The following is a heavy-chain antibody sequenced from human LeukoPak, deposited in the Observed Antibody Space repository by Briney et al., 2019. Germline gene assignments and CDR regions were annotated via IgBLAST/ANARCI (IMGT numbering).Heavy chain of an antibody. CDR1: GYSFSDYY. J-gene: IGHJ5*02. V-gene: IGHV4-34*01. Sequence: SETLSVTCAVYGYSFSDYYWNWIRQPLGKGLEWIGEINHRASTNYNPSLQRRVTISVDTSKNQFSLRLSSVTAADTAVYFCARGQVPAARGHNWFDPWGLGTLVTVSS. CDR3: ARGQVPAARGHNWFDP. D-gene: IGHD2-2*01. CDR2: INHRAST.